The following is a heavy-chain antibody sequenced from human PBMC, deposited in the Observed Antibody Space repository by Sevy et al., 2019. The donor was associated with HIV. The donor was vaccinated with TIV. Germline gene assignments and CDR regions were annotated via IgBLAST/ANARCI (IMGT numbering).Heavy chain of an antibody. CDR2: INPNSGGT. V-gene: IGHV1-2*02. D-gene: IGHD2-2*03. Sequence: ASVKVSCKASGYTFTGYYMHWVRQAPGQGLEWMGWINPNSGGTNYAQKFQGRVTMTRVTSISTAYMELSRLRSDDTAVDYGVGGYCSSTSCSIGFGYWGQGTLVTVSS. CDR1: GYTFTGYY. J-gene: IGHJ4*02. CDR3: VGGYCSSTSCSIGFGY.